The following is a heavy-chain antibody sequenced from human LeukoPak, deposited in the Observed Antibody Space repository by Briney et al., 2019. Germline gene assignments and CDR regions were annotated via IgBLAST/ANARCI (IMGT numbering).Heavy chain of an antibody. Sequence: GGSLRLSRAPSGFTFSRYEMSWVRQAPGKGLEWVSYISSSGSTIYYADPVKGRFTISRDNAKNSLYLQMNSLRAEDTAVYYCARPDSTTGYWGQGTLVTVSS. CDR3: ARPDSTTGY. J-gene: IGHJ4*02. D-gene: IGHD2-2*01. CDR2: ISSSGSTI. CDR1: GFTFSRYE. V-gene: IGHV3-48*03.